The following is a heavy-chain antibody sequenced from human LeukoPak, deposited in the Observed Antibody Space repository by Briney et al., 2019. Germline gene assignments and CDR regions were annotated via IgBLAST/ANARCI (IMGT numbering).Heavy chain of an antibody. D-gene: IGHD2-2*01. CDR1: GFTFSSYG. Sequence: PGGSLRLSCAASGFTFSSYGMSWVRQAPGKGLEWVSAISGSGGSTYYADSVKGRFTISRDNSKNTLYLQMNSLRAGDTAVYYCAKYQDIVVVPAADFDYWGQGTLVTVSS. V-gene: IGHV3-23*01. J-gene: IGHJ4*02. CDR3: AKYQDIVVVPAADFDY. CDR2: ISGSGGST.